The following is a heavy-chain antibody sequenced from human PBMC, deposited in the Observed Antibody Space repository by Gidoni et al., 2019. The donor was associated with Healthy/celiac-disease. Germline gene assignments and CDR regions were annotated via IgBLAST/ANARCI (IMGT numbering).Heavy chain of an antibody. CDR3: ASILGYSSGWSGGYFDY. D-gene: IGHD6-19*01. J-gene: IGHJ4*02. CDR1: GFTFRSYA. Sequence: HVQLVASGGGVVQPGSSLRLSCASSGFTFRSYAMHWVRQAPGKGLEWVAVISYDGSNKYYADSVKGRFTISRDNSKNTLYLQMNSLRAEDTAVYYCASILGYSSGWSGGYFDYWGQGTLVTVSS. V-gene: IGHV3-30-3*01. CDR2: ISYDGSNK.